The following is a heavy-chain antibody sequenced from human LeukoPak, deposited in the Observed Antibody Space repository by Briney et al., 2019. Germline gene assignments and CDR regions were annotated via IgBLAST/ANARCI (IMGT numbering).Heavy chain of an antibody. V-gene: IGHV3-23*01. Sequence: GGFLRLSCAASGFTFSSYGMHWVRQAPGKGLEWVSAISGSGGSTYYADSVKGRFTISRDNSKNTLYLQMNSLRAEDTAVYYCAKGQIAARHFDYWGQGTLVTVSS. J-gene: IGHJ4*02. CDR2: ISGSGGST. CDR3: AKGQIAARHFDY. D-gene: IGHD6-6*01. CDR1: GFTFSSYG.